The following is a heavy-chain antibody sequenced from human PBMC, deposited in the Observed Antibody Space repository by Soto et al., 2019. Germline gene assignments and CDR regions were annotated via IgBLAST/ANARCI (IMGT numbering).Heavy chain of an antibody. V-gene: IGHV1-18*04. CDR2: ISAYNGNT. Sequence: QVQLVQSGAEVKKPGASVKVSCKASGYTFTSYGISWVRQAPGQGLEWMGWISAYNGNTNYAQKLQGRVTMTTDTSTSTAYTELRSLRSDDTAVYYCARCPTAIVARPDDWFDPWGQGTLVIVSS. CDR3: ARCPTAIVARPDDWFDP. D-gene: IGHD6-6*01. CDR1: GYTFTSYG. J-gene: IGHJ5*02.